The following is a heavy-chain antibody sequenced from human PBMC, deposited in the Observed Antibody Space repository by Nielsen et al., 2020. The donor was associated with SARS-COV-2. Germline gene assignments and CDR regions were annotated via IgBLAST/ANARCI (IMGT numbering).Heavy chain of an antibody. CDR3: ARDVGGDRYSSGY. CDR2: INPDSGGT. D-gene: IGHD6-19*01. CDR1: GYTFTGYY. Sequence: ASVKVSCKASGYTFTGYYIHWVRQAPGQGLEWMGWINPDSGGTDYAQKFQGSVTMTRDTSISTAYMELSRLRSDDTAVYYCARDVGGDRYSSGYWGQGTLVTVSS. J-gene: IGHJ4*02. V-gene: IGHV1-2*02.